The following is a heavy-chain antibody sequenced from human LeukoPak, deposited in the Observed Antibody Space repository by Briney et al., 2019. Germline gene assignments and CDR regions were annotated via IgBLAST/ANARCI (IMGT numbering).Heavy chain of an antibody. V-gene: IGHV3-23*01. CDR1: GFTFSSYA. Sequence: GGSLRLSCAASGFTFSSYAMNWARQAPGKGLEWVSTITGSGGDTYYADSDKGRFTISRDNSKNTLYLQMNSLRAEDTAIYYCAKDPYVGGGYHFDSWGQGSLVTVSS. CDR3: AKDPYVGGGYHFDS. CDR2: ITGSGGDT. D-gene: IGHD3-22*01. J-gene: IGHJ4*02.